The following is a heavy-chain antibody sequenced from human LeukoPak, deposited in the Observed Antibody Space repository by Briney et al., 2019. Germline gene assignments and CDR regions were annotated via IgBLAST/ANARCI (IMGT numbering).Heavy chain of an antibody. CDR2: IYYSGST. V-gene: IGHV4-59*01. CDR1: GGSISNYY. J-gene: IGHJ5*02. Sequence: SETLSLTCTVSGGSISNYYWSWIRQPPGKGLEWIGYIYYSGSTNYNPSLKSRVTISVDTSKNQFSLKLSSVTAADTAVYYCARYSGSLGGFDPWGQGTLVTVSS. CDR3: ARYSGSLGGFDP. D-gene: IGHD1-26*01.